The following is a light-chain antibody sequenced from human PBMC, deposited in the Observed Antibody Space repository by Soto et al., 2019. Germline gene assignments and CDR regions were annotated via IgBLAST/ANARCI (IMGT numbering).Light chain of an antibody. V-gene: IGLV4-69*01. CDR3: QTLGTGIVI. CDR1: SGHSNYA. J-gene: IGLJ2*01. Sequence: QPVLTQSPSASASLGASVKLTCTLSSGHSNYAIAWHQQQPEKGPRHLMKLNRDGSHSKGDGIPNRFSGSSSGAERYLTISSLQSEDEADYYCQTLGTGIVIFGGGTKLTVL. CDR2: LNRDGSH.